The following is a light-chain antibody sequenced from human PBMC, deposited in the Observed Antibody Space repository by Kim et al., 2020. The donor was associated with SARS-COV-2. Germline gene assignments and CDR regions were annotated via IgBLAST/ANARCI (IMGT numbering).Light chain of an antibody. J-gene: IGLJ3*02. V-gene: IGLV5-39*01. CDR3: AIWYSNTWV. CDR2: FKSASNN. Sequence: FPCTVRSDINVNTYVIYWYQPKPGSLPHYLLRFKSASNNQQGSGVPSRFSGSKDASTNAGLLLISGLQSEDEADYYCAIWYSNTWVFGGGTQLTVL. CDR1: SDINVNTYV.